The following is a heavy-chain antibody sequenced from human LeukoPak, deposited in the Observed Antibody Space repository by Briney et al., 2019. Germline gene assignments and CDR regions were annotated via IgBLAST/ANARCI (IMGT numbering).Heavy chain of an antibody. CDR2: ISYDGSNK. Sequence: GGSLRLSCAASGFTFSSYAMHWVRQAPGKGLEWVAVISYDGSNKYCADSVKGRFTISRDNSKNTLYLQMNSLRAEDTAVYYCARAPRKGYYYYYYMDVWGKGTTVTVSS. CDR1: GFTFSSYA. J-gene: IGHJ6*03. V-gene: IGHV3-30*04. CDR3: ARAPRKGYYYYYYMDV.